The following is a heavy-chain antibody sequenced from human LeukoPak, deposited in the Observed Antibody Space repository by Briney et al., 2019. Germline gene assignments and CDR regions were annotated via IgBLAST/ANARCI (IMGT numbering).Heavy chain of an antibody. D-gene: IGHD6-13*01. V-gene: IGHV4-34*01. CDR1: GGSFSGYY. J-gene: IGHJ4*02. CDR2: INHSGST. CDR3: ASESPPGYSSSWYAN. Sequence: SETLSLTCAVYGGSFSGYYWSWIRQPPGKGLERIGEINHSGSTNYNPSLKSRVTISVDTSKNQFSLKLSSVTAADTAVYYCASESPPGYSSSWYANWGQGTLVTVSS.